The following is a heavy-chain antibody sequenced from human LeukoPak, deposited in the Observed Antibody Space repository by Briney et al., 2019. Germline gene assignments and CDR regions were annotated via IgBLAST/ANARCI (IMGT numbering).Heavy chain of an antibody. CDR1: GGSISSYY. V-gene: IGHV4-59*01. D-gene: IGHD3-22*01. Sequence: SETLSLTCTVSGGSISSYYWSWIRQPPGKGLEWIGYIYYSGSTNYNPSLKSRVTISVDTSKNQFSLKLSSVTAADTAVYYCARAAVYYYGSSGYYYFDYWGQGTLVTVSS. CDR2: IYYSGST. J-gene: IGHJ4*02. CDR3: ARAAVYYYGSSGYYYFDY.